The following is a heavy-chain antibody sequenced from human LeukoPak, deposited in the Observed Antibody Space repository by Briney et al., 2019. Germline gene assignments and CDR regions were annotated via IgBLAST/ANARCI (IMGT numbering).Heavy chain of an antibody. V-gene: IGHV3-9*03. Sequence: GGSLRLSCAASGFTFDDYAMHWVRHAPGKGLEWVSGISWNSGSIGYADSVKGRFTISRDNAKNSLYLQMNSLRAEDMALYYCAKAHYDSSGLDYWGQGTLVTVSS. J-gene: IGHJ4*02. CDR3: AKAHYDSSGLDY. D-gene: IGHD3-22*01. CDR1: GFTFDDYA. CDR2: ISWNSGSI.